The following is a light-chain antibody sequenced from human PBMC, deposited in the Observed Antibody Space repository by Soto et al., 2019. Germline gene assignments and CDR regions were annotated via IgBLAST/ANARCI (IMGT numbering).Light chain of an antibody. V-gene: IGLV2-18*02. CDR1: SSDIGDDNR. CDR2: EVN. J-gene: IGLJ2*01. Sequence: QSALTQPPSVSGSPGQSVTISCTGTSSDIGDDNRVSWYQQSPGTAPRLMIFEVNNPPSGVPDRFSGSKSGNTAALTISGLQLEDEADYYCSSTTRTYFVIVFGGGTKLTVL. CDR3: SSTTRTYFVIV.